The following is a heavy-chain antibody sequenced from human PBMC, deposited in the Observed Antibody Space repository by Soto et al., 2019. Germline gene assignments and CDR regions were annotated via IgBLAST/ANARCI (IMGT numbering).Heavy chain of an antibody. Sequence: GGSLRLSCAASGFTVSSNYMSWVRQAPGKGLEWVSVIYSGGHTFYADSVKGRFTISRDNSKNTLYLQMNSLRAEDTAVYYCARGADCSGGSCYPDPFDCWGQGTLVTVSS. CDR2: IYSGGHT. CDR3: ARGADCSGGSCYPDPFDC. CDR1: GFTVSSNY. J-gene: IGHJ4*02. D-gene: IGHD2-15*01. V-gene: IGHV3-53*01.